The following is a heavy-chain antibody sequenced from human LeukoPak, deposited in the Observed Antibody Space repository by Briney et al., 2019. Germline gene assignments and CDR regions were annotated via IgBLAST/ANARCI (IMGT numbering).Heavy chain of an antibody. CDR1: GGSITNSPYY. V-gene: IGHV4-39*01. Sequence: SETLSLTCTVSGGSITNSPYYWGWIRQPPGKGLEWIGNIYYSGSTYYSPSLKSRVSISVDTSKNQFSLKLKSVTAADTAVYYCAVATAGFPGFDPWGQGALVTVSS. CDR3: AVATAGFPGFDP. D-gene: IGHD6-13*01. J-gene: IGHJ5*02. CDR2: IYYSGST.